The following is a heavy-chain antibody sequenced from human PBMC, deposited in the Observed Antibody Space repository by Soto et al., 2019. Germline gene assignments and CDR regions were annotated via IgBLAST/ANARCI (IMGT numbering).Heavy chain of an antibody. CDR3: ARAAAGSGFDL. CDR2: TYYRSNWRH. D-gene: IGHD6-19*01. CDR1: GDSVSSNTAA. V-gene: IGHV6-1*01. Sequence: SQTLSLTCAISGDSVSSNTAAWNWIRSSPSRGLEWLGRTYYRSNWRHDYAVSVKSRITVNPDTSKNHFSLQLNSVTPDDTAVYYCARAAAGSGFDLWGQGTLVTVSS. J-gene: IGHJ4*02.